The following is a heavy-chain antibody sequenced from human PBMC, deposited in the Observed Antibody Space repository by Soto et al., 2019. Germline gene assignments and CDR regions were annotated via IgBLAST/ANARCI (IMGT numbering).Heavy chain of an antibody. CDR3: AKDGASGSYPPYYYFGMDV. Sequence: SLRLCCAASGGTCRGYARSWVSQEPGKGLEWVSSISGSGGNAYYADAVKGRFSISRDNSKNTLRLQMNSLRADDTAVYYCAKDGASGSYPPYYYFGMDVWGQGTTVTVSS. D-gene: IGHD1-26*01. J-gene: IGHJ6*02. V-gene: IGHV3-23*01. CDR1: GGTCRGYA. CDR2: ISGSGGNA.